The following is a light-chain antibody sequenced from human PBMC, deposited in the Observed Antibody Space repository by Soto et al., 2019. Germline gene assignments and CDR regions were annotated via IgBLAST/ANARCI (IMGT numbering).Light chain of an antibody. V-gene: IGKV1-39*01. CDR3: QQHYSSPYT. Sequence: DIQMTQSPSSLSASIGDRVTITCRASQSVTSNLNWYQQKFGETPKLLMYAASNLQGGVPSRFTGSGSRTDFTLTISSLQPEDFATYYCQQHYSSPYTFGQGTKLEV. J-gene: IGKJ2*01. CDR2: AAS. CDR1: QSVTSN.